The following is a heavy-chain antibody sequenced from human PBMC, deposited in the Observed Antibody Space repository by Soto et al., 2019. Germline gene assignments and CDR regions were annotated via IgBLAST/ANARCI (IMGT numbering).Heavy chain of an antibody. Sequence: SVKVSCKASGGTFSSYAISWVRQAPGQGLEWMGGIIPIFGTANYAQKFQGRVTITADESTSTAYMELSSLRSEDTAVYYCAHLAWSGYSTHTYYGMDVWGQGTTVTVSS. CDR3: AHLAWSGYSTHTYYGMDV. V-gene: IGHV1-69*13. J-gene: IGHJ6*02. D-gene: IGHD3-3*01. CDR2: IIPIFGTA. CDR1: GGTFSSYA.